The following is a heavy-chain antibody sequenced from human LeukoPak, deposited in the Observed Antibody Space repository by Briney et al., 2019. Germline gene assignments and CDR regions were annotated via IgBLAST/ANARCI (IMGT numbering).Heavy chain of an antibody. D-gene: IGHD6-6*01. Sequence: GGSLKLSCAASGFTFSGSDMIWVRQASGKGLEWVGRIRGKAHSYVTAYAASVKGRFTISRDDSRNTAYLQMNSLRAEDTAVYFCSGEDTEYSSSGLGVWGKGTTVTVSS. V-gene: IGHV3-73*01. CDR2: IRGKAHSYVT. CDR1: GFTFSGSD. CDR3: SGEDTEYSSSGLGV. J-gene: IGHJ6*04.